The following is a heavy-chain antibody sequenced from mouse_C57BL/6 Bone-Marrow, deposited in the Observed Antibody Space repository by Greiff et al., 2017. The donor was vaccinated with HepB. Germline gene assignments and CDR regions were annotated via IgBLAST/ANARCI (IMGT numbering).Heavy chain of an antibody. Sequence: EVKLVESGEDLVKPGGSLKLSCAASGFTFSSYAMSWVSQTPEKRLEWVAYISSGGDYIYYADTVKGRFTISRDNARNTLYLQMSSLKSEDTAMYYCTRDGSFITTVVPAYWGQGTLVTVSA. CDR1: GFTFSSYA. J-gene: IGHJ3*01. CDR2: ISSGGDYI. CDR3: TRDGSFITTVVPAY. V-gene: IGHV5-9-1*02. D-gene: IGHD1-1*01.